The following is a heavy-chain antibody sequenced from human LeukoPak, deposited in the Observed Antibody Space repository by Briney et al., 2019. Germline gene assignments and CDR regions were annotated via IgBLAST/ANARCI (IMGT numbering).Heavy chain of an antibody. D-gene: IGHD1-14*01. V-gene: IGHV3-48*02. Sequence: GGSLRLSCVDSGFTFTNAWMSWVRQAPGKGLEWVSYISSSSSVIYYADSVKGRFTISRDNAKNSLYLQMNSLRDGDTAVYYCARSPDGMDVWGQGTTVTVSS. CDR1: GFTFTNAW. CDR2: ISSSSSVI. CDR3: ARSPDGMDV. J-gene: IGHJ6*02.